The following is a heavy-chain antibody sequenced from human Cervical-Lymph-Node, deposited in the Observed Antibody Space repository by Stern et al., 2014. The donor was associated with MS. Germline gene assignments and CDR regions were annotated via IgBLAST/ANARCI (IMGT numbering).Heavy chain of an antibody. Sequence: VQLVESGGGVVQPGRSLRLSCVASGFTFSNYGMHWVRQVPGKGLEWVAVIWYDGSNKYYADAVKGRFTISRDNSKNTLYLQMNSLRAEDTAVYYCATEWFGELGYRGQGTLVTVSP. CDR3: ATEWFGELGY. D-gene: IGHD3-10*01. V-gene: IGHV3-33*01. CDR2: IWYDGSNK. CDR1: GFTFSNYG. J-gene: IGHJ4*02.